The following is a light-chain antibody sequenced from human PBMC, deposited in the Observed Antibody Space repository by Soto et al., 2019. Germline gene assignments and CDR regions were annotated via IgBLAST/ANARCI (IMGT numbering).Light chain of an antibody. J-gene: IGLJ1*01. CDR2: DVN. CDR3: CSYAGSYTYV. Sequence: QSVLTQPRSVSGSPGQSVTISCTGTRSDVGGYDFVSWYQQHPGKAPELMIYDVNKRPSGVPDRFSGSKSGNTASLTISGLLADDETDYYCCSYAGSYTYVVGTGTKLTVL. V-gene: IGLV2-11*01. CDR1: RSDVGGYDF.